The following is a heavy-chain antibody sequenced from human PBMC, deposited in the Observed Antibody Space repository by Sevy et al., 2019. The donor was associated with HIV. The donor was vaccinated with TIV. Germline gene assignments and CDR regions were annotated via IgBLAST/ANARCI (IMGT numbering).Heavy chain of an antibody. CDR1: GFTFSSYA. V-gene: IGHV3-30-3*01. J-gene: IGHJ4*02. D-gene: IGHD1-26*01. CDR3: ARAGDRYSGSYQTNLVDY. CDR2: ISYDGSNK. Sequence: GGSLRLSCAASGFTFSSYAMHWVRQAPGKGLEWVAVISYDGSNKYYADSVKGRFTISRDNSKNTLYLQMNSLGAEDTAVYYCARAGDRYSGSYQTNLVDYWGQGTLVTVSS.